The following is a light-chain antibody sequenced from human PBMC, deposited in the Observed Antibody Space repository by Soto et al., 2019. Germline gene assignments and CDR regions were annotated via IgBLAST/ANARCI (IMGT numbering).Light chain of an antibody. V-gene: IGKV1-5*03. CDR1: QSISVW. CDR2: KAS. CDR3: QQYDSYPWT. J-gene: IGKJ1*01. Sequence: DIQMTQSPSTLSAFVGDRVTITCRASQSISVWLAWYQQKPGKAPKLLMYKASSLESGVPSRFSGSGSGTEFTLTINSLQSDDFATYYCQQYDSYPWTFGQGTKVEIK.